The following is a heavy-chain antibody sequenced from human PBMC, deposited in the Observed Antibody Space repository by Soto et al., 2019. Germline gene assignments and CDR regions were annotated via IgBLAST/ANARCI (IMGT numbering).Heavy chain of an antibody. Sequence: QVQLVQSGAEVKKPGASVKVSCKASGYTFTSYGISWVRQAPGQGLEWMGWISAYNGNTNYAQKLQGRVTMTTDTSTSTAHIELRSLRSYDTAVCYCARASAVAALDPWGQGTLVTVSS. J-gene: IGHJ5*02. CDR1: GYTFTSYG. CDR2: ISAYNGNT. D-gene: IGHD6-19*01. CDR3: ARASAVAALDP. V-gene: IGHV1-18*01.